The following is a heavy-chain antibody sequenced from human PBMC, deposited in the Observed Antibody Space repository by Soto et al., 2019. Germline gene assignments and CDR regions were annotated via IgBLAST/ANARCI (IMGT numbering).Heavy chain of an antibody. J-gene: IGHJ4*02. D-gene: IGHD3-22*01. Sequence: ASVKVSCKASGVTFSSYAISWVRQAPGQGLEWMGGIIPIFGTPNYAQKFQGRVTITADESTSTAYMELSSLRSEDTAVYYCASSIARYYDSSGRFDYWGQGTLVTVSS. V-gene: IGHV1-69*13. CDR1: GVTFSSYA. CDR2: IIPIFGTP. CDR3: ASSIARYYDSSGRFDY.